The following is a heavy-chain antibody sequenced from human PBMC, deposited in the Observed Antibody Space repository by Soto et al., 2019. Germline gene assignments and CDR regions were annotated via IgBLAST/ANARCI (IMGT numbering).Heavy chain of an antibody. Sequence: SETLSLTCLVSGGSISGSTYYWGWIRQPPGKGLEWIGSVYSDGSTYYNPSLKSRVTISVDTSMNQFTLRLSSVTAADTALYYCARGGISRIYQLPPFDPWGQGTLVTVSS. V-gene: IGHV4-39*01. CDR1: GGSISGSTYY. CDR2: VYSDGST. CDR3: ARGGISRIYQLPPFDP. J-gene: IGHJ5*02. D-gene: IGHD2-2*01.